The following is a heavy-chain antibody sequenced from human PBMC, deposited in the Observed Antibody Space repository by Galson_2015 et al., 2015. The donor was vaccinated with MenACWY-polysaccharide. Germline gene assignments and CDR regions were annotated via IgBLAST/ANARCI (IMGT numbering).Heavy chain of an antibody. V-gene: IGHV3-7*01. CDR1: GLTISNYW. Sequence: SLRLSCAASGLTISNYWMDWVRLAPGKGLEWVANTKKDGSEQYYVDSVKGRFTVSRDSAKDSMYLQMNSLRDEDTAIYYCVRDMMPGSNDAFDIWGQGTMVTVSS. CDR3: VRDMMPGSNDAFDI. CDR2: TKKDGSEQ. J-gene: IGHJ3*02. D-gene: IGHD3-16*01.